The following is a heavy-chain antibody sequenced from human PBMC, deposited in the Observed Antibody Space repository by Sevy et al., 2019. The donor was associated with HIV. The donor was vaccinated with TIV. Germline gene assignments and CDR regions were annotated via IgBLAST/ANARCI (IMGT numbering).Heavy chain of an antibody. CDR3: ARDVRTKIAVAATNAFDI. J-gene: IGHJ3*02. D-gene: IGHD6-19*01. CDR2: IYTSGST. Sequence: SETLSLTCTVSGGSISSYYWSWIRQPAGKGLEWIGRIYTSGSTNYNPSLKSRVTMSVDTSKNQFSLKLSSVTAADTAVYYCARDVRTKIAVAATNAFDIWGQGTMVTVSS. CDR1: GGSISSYY. V-gene: IGHV4-4*07.